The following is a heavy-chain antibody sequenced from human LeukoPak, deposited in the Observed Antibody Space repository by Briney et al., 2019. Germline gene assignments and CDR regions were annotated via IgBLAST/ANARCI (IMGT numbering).Heavy chain of an antibody. D-gene: IGHD5-24*01. CDR2: IYSSGST. CDR3: ARGARAGYNLEPFDY. V-gene: IGHV4-61*08. J-gene: IGHJ4*02. Sequence: SETLSLTCTVSGGSISSGGYYWSWIRQPPGKGLEWIGYIYSSGSTNYNPSVKSRVTISVDTSKNQVSLKLSSVTAADTAVYYCARGARAGYNLEPFDYWGQGTLVTVSS. CDR1: GGSISSGGYY.